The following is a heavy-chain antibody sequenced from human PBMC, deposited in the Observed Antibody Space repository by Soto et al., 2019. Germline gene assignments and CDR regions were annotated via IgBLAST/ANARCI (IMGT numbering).Heavy chain of an antibody. CDR2: VKSDGTTA. J-gene: IGHJ4*02. D-gene: IGHD1-26*01. Sequence: GGSLRLSCEASGFAFTSYWMHWVRQAPGKGLVWVAGVKSDGTTATYADSVRGRFTISRDNAKNTLYLQMNSLSAEDTAVSYCASLFASTYCHRPFDFWGQGTRIAVSS. CDR3: ASLFASTYCHRPFDF. CDR1: GFAFTSYW. V-gene: IGHV3-74*01.